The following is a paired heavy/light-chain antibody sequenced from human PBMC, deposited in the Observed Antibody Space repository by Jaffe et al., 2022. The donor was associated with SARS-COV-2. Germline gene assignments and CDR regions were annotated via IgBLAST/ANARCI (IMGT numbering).Light chain of an antibody. V-gene: IGLV1-44*01. CDR1: SSNIGSNT. J-gene: IGLJ1*01. CDR2: TNN. CDR3: ATWDDSLNGSV. Sequence: QSVLTQPPSASGTPGQRVTISCSGSSSNIGSNTVNWYQHLPGTAPKLLIYTNNQRPSGVPDRFSGSKSGTSASLAISGLQSEDEADYYCATWDDSLNGSVFGTGTKVTVL.
Heavy chain of an antibody. CDR3: ARSLISYYYDSRGYIDWYFDL. Sequence: QVQLQESGPGLVKPSETLSLTCTVSGYSISSGYYWGWIRQPPGKGLEWIGSLFHSGSTYYNPSLKSRVTISVDTSRDQFSLNLGSVTAADSAVYYCARSLISYYYDSRGYIDWYFDLWGRGTLVTVSS. D-gene: IGHD3-22*01. V-gene: IGHV4-38-2*02. CDR2: LFHSGST. J-gene: IGHJ2*01. CDR1: GYSISSGYY.